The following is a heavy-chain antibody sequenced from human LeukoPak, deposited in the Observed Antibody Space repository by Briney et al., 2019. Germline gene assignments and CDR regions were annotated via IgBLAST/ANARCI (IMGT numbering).Heavy chain of an antibody. J-gene: IGHJ6*04. CDR3: AKNGSTVTTRYGMDV. Sequence: GGSLRLPCAASGFTFSSYAMSWVRQAPGKGLEWVSAISGSGGSTYYADSVRGRFTISRDNSKNTLYLQMNSLRAEDTAVYYCAKNGSTVTTRYGMDVWGKGTTVTVSS. CDR2: ISGSGGST. CDR1: GFTFSSYA. V-gene: IGHV3-23*01. D-gene: IGHD4-17*01.